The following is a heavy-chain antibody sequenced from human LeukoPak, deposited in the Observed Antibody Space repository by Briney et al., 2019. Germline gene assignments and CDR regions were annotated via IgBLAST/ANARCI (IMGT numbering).Heavy chain of an antibody. CDR3: ATGGLGKILFSY. CDR1: EFTFSDYY. Sequence: NPGGSLRLSCAASEFTFSDYYMSWIRQAPGKGLEWVSYISTTAGIIYYADSVKGRFTISRDNAKNSLYLQMNSLRAEDTATYYCATGGLGKILFSYWGQGTLVAVSS. D-gene: IGHD3/OR15-3a*01. CDR2: ISTTAGII. V-gene: IGHV3-11*01. J-gene: IGHJ4*02.